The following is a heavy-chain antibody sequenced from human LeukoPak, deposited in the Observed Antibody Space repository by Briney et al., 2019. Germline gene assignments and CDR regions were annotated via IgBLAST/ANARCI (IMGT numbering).Heavy chain of an antibody. CDR3: ARPISGPLSFWAFDV. Sequence: ASVKVSCKTSGYXFTGYYMQWVRQAPGQGLEWMGWINPISGGTNYAQNFQARVTMTRDTSINTAYMELSSLTSDDTAVYYCARPISGPLSFWAFDVWGQGTMVTVSS. V-gene: IGHV1-2*02. D-gene: IGHD3-10*01. J-gene: IGHJ3*01. CDR1: GYXFTGYY. CDR2: INPISGGT.